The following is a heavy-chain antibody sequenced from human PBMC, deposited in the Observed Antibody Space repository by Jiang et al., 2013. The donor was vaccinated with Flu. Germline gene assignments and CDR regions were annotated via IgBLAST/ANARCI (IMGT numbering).Heavy chain of an antibody. CDR1: GVSMNSGSHY. D-gene: IGHD6-25*01. CDR2: IHYSGAT. Sequence: SGSGLVKPSQTLALTCSVSGVSMNSGSHYWSWLRHHPEKGLEWIGYIHYSGATYYTPSLENRVTILIDRSKNQFSLRLTSVTAADTAVYFCARDSLAASYSFDVWGQGRRSPSLQ. CDR3: ARDSLAASYSFDV. J-gene: IGHJ3*01. V-gene: IGHV4-31*02.